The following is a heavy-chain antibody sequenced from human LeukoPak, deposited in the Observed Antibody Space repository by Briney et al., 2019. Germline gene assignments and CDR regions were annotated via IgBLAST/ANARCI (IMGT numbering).Heavy chain of an antibody. J-gene: IGHJ1*01. V-gene: IGHV3-30*03. CDR3: ATPRSVVVAATLFQH. Sequence: GRSLRLSCAASGFTFSSYGMHWARQAPGKGLEWVAVISYDGSNKYYADSVKGRFTISRDNSKNTLYLQMNSLRAEDTAVYYCATPRSVVVAATLFQHWGQGTLVTVSS. D-gene: IGHD2-15*01. CDR2: ISYDGSNK. CDR1: GFTFSSYG.